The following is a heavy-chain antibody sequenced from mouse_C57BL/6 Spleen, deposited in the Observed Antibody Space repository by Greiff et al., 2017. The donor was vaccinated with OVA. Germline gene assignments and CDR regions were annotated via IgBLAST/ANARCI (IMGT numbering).Heavy chain of an antibody. CDR3: ATECNYYGNPWDFDV. Sequence: QVQLQQSGAELMKPGASVKLSCKASGYTFTGYWIEWVKQRPGQGLEWIGEIDPGSGFTDYNQKFKGKATLTADTSSNTAYMQLSSLTSEDSAIYYCATECNYYGNPWDFDVWGTGTTVTVSS. D-gene: IGHD2-1*01. J-gene: IGHJ1*03. CDR2: IDPGSGFT. CDR1: GYTFTGYW. V-gene: IGHV1-9*01.